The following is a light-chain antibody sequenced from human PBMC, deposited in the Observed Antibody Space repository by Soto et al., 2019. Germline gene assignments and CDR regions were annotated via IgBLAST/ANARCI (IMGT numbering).Light chain of an antibody. Sequence: EIVMTQSPATLSVSPGERATLSCRASQSVSSNLAWYQQKPGQAPRLLIYGASTRATGIPARFSGSRSGTEFTLTISSLQSEDFVVYYCQQYNNWPLTFGGGTKVEIK. CDR3: QQYNNWPLT. J-gene: IGKJ4*01. CDR1: QSVSSN. CDR2: GAS. V-gene: IGKV3-15*01.